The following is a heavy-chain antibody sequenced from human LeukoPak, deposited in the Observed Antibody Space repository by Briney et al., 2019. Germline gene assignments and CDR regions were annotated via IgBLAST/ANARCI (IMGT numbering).Heavy chain of an antibody. V-gene: IGHV3-30*04. CDR2: ISYDGSNK. D-gene: IGHD4-17*01. Sequence: GGSLRLSCAASGFTFSSYAMHWVRQAPGKGLEGVAVISYDGSNKYYADSVKGRFTISRDNSKNTLYLQMNSLRAEDTAVYYCARISMTTVTTDYWGQGTLVTVSS. J-gene: IGHJ4*02. CDR3: ARISMTTVTTDY. CDR1: GFTFSSYA.